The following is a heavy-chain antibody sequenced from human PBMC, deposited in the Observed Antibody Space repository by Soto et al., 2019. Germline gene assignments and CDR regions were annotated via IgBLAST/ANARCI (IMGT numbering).Heavy chain of an antibody. J-gene: IGHJ4*02. CDR3: AREYGDYGVIDY. CDR1: GGSFSGYY. D-gene: IGHD4-17*01. V-gene: IGHV4-34*01. Sequence: QVQLQQWGAGLLKPSETLSLTCAVYGGSFSGYYWSWIRQPPGKGLEWIGEINNSGSTNYNPSLKSGVTIAVYTSKYQFSLKLSSVTAADTAVYYCAREYGDYGVIDYWGQGTLVNVSS. CDR2: INNSGST.